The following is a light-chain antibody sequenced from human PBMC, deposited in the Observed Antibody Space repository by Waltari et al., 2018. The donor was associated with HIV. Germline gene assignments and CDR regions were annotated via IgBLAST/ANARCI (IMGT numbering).Light chain of an antibody. V-gene: IGLV2-14*03. CDR2: NVN. CDR1: RGDVGGYNF. CDR3: SSYTSSGPRYVL. Sequence: QSALTQPASVSASPGQSITISCTGTRGDVGGYNFVPWYQQHPGKAPKLIIYNVNTRPSGVSICFSGSRSANTAALTISGLQAEDEADYFCSSYTSSGPRYVLFGGGTRLTVL. J-gene: IGLJ2*01.